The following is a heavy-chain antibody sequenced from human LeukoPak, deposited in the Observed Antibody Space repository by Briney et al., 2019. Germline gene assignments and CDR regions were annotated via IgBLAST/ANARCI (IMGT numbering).Heavy chain of an antibody. J-gene: IGHJ4*02. CDR1: GGSFSGYY. CDR3: AARGYSSGWYYSDY. Sequence: SSETLSLTCAVYGGSFSGYYWSWTRQPPGKGLEWIGEINHSGSTNYNPSLKSRVTISVDTSKNQFSLKLSSVTAADTAVYYCAARGYSSGWYYSDYWGQGTLVTVSS. V-gene: IGHV4-34*01. D-gene: IGHD6-19*01. CDR2: INHSGST.